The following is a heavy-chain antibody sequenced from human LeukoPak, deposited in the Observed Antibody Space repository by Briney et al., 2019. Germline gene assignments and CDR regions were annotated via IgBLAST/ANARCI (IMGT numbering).Heavy chain of an antibody. V-gene: IGHV4-34*01. D-gene: IGHD3-10*01. CDR1: GGSLSDSY. J-gene: IGHJ4*02. Sequence: SETLSLTCTVYGGSLSDSYWSWIRQSPGKGLEWIGEINYNGSTNYNPSLKSRVTISVGTSKNHLSLNLRSVTAADTAVYYCARAWGYYGSGSPFDYWGQGTLVTVSS. CDR3: ARAWGYYGSGSPFDY. CDR2: INYNGST.